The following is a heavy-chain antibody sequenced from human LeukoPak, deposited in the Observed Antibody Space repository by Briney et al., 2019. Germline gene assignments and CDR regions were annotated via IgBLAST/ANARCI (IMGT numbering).Heavy chain of an antibody. J-gene: IGHJ4*02. CDR3: ARRLYSNGWDY. D-gene: IGHD4-11*01. Sequence: GESLKISCKGSGYSFSNYWIGWVRQVPGKSLEWMGVIYPGDPDTRYSPSFQGQVTISADKSISTAYLQWSSLKASDTAIYYCARRLYSNGWDYWGQGTLVTVSS. CDR1: GYSFSNYW. V-gene: IGHV5-51*01. CDR2: IYPGDPDT.